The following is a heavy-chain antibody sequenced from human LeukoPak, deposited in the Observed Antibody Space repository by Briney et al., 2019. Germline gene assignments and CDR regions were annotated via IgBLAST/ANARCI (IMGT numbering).Heavy chain of an antibody. Sequence: GESLKISFKGSGYRFTSYWIGWVRQMPGKGLEWRGIIYPGDSDTRYSPSFQGQVTISADKSISTAYLQWSSLKASDTAMYYCARQTYYDFWSGYDYWGQGTLVTVSS. CDR2: IYPGDSDT. J-gene: IGHJ4*02. D-gene: IGHD3-3*01. V-gene: IGHV5-51*01. CDR3: ARQTYYDFWSGYDY. CDR1: GYRFTSYW.